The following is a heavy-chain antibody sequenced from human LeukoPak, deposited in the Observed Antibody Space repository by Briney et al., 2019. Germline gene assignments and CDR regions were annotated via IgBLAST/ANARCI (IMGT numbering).Heavy chain of an antibody. Sequence: SETLSLTCIVSGGSISSGDHYWSWIRQPPGKGLEWIGHIHYSGSTYYNPSLKSRLTISVDTSKNQFSLNLKSVTAADTAVYYCARDTVHRVAAVEGSYWGQGTLVAVSS. J-gene: IGHJ4*02. D-gene: IGHD6-13*01. V-gene: IGHV4-30-4*01. CDR1: GGSISSGDHY. CDR2: IHYSGST. CDR3: ARDTVHRVAAVEGSY.